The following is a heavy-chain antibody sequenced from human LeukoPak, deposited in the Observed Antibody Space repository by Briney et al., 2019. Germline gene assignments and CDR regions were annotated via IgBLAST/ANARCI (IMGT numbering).Heavy chain of an antibody. D-gene: IGHD5-12*01. CDR2: ISPSGDIL. J-gene: IGHJ5*02. V-gene: IGHV3-23*01. CDR1: GFTFSSHG. CDR3: AKDSSGYVRRFDP. Sequence: PGGSLRLSCAASGFTFSSHGMNWVRQAPGKGLEWVSGISPSGDILYYADSVKGQFTISRDNSKNTVSLQMNSLRAEDTAVYYCAKDSSGYVRRFDPWGQGTLVTVSS.